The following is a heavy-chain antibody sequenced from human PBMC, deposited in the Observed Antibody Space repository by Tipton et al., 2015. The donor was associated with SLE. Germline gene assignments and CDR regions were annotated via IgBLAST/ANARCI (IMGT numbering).Heavy chain of an antibody. Sequence: TLSLTCDVSGYSISSGYYWSWIRQPPGKGLEWIGEINHSGSTNYNPSLKSRVTISVDTSKNQFSLKLSSVTAADTAVYFCARRSLSAVPKWGKGTLVTVPS. CDR2: INHSGST. V-gene: IGHV4-34*01. D-gene: IGHD6-13*01. J-gene: IGHJ4*02. CDR3: ARRSLSAVPK. CDR1: GYSISSGYY.